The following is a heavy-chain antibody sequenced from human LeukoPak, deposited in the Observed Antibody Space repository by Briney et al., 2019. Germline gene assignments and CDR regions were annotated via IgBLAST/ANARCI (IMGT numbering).Heavy chain of an antibody. CDR1: GFTFSGSA. J-gene: IGHJ4*02. V-gene: IGHV3-73*01. CDR3: TRLSDYSTNDS. CDR2: IRSKANSYAT. Sequence: GGSLKLSCAASGFTFSGSAMHWVRQASGKGLEGVGRIRSKANSYATAYAASVKGRFTISRDDSKNTAYLQMNSLKTEDTAVYYCTRLSDYSTNDSWGQGTLVTVSS. D-gene: IGHD4-11*01.